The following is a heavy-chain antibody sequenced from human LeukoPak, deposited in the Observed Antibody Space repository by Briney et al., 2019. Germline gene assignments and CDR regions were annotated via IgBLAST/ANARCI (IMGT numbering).Heavy chain of an antibody. CDR1: GFTFDDYA. Sequence: GRSLRLSCAASGFTFDDYAMHWVRQAPGKGLEWVANIKQDGSEKYYVDSVKGRFTISRDNAKNSIYVQMDSLRAEDTAMYYCARVLEEGSGWPNWFDPWGQGTLVTVSS. CDR2: IKQDGSEK. V-gene: IGHV3-7*01. D-gene: IGHD6-19*01. CDR3: ARVLEEGSGWPNWFDP. J-gene: IGHJ5*02.